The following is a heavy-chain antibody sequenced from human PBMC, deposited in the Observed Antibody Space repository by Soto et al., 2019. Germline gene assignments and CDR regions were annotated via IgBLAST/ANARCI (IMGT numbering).Heavy chain of an antibody. CDR3: ARAQVDTAMADAFDI. D-gene: IGHD5-18*01. CDR2: ISSSSSTI. V-gene: IGHV3-48*04. J-gene: IGHJ3*02. Sequence: GGSLRLSCAASGFTFSSYSMNWVRQAPGKGLEWVSYISSSSSTIYYADSVKGRFTISRDNAKNSLYLQMNSLRAEDTAVYYCARAQVDTAMADAFDIWGQGTMVTVSS. CDR1: GFTFSSYS.